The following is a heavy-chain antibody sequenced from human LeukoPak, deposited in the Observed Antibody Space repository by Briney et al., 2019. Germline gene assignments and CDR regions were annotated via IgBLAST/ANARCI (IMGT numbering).Heavy chain of an antibody. CDR1: GYTFTGYY. V-gene: IGHV1-2*02. CDR3: ARSANEYSYYYYYMDV. Sequence: EASVKVSCKASGYTFTGYYMHWVRQAPGQGLEWMGWINPNSGGTNYAQKFQGRVTMTRDTSISTAYMELSRLRSDDTAVYYCARSANEYSYYYYYMDVWGKGTTVTVSS. J-gene: IGHJ6*03. CDR2: INPNSGGT.